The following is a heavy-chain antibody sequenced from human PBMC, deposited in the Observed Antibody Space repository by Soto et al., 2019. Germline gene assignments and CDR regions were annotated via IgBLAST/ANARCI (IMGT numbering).Heavy chain of an antibody. CDR3: ANDDGESGRDPFES. V-gene: IGHV3-23*01. D-gene: IGHD3-10*01. J-gene: IGHJ4*02. Sequence: EVQLLESGGDLVQPGGSLRLSCAASGFTLSTYAMTLVRQAPGKGLEWVSTVSGSGSRTYYADSVKGRFSISRDNSKNTLYLKMNSLRAEDRAVYYCANDDGESGRDPFESWGQGTLVTVSS. CDR2: VSGSGSRT. CDR1: GFTLSTYA.